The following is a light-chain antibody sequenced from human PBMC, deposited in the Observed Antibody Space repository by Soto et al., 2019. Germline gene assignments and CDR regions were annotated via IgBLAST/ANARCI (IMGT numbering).Light chain of an antibody. Sequence: QSALTQPASVSGSPGQSITISCTGTSSNLGSYDLVSWYQQYPGQAPKLLIYEASKRPAGVSDRFSGFKSGSTASLTISGLQAEDEADYYCSSFAGTNSFVFGTGTKVTVL. CDR1: SSNLGSYDL. V-gene: IGLV2-23*01. J-gene: IGLJ1*01. CDR2: EAS. CDR3: SSFAGTNSFV.